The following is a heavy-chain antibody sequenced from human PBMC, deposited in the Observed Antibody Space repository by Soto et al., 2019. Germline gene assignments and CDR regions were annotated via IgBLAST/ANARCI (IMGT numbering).Heavy chain of an antibody. CDR2: IYYSGST. CDR1: GGSIGSYY. D-gene: IGHD5-18*01. J-gene: IGHJ5*02. Sequence: SETLSLTCTVSGGSIGSYYWSWIGQRPGKGLEWIGYIYYSGSTNYNPSLKSRVTISVDTSKNQFSLKLSSVTAADTAVYYCARGTQPNWFDPWGQGTLVTVSS. CDR3: ARGTQPNWFDP. V-gene: IGHV4-59*13.